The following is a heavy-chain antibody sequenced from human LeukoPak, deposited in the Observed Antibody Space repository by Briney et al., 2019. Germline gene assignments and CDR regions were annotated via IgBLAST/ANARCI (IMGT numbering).Heavy chain of an antibody. CDR1: GFTFSSYW. CDR3: ASPRIAARTYYYGMDV. Sequence: GGSLRLSCAASGFTFSSYWMHWVRQAPGKGLVWVSRINSDGSSTSYADSVKGRFTISRDNAKNTLYLQMNSLRAEDTAVYYCASPRIAARTYYYGMDVWGQGTTVTVSS. J-gene: IGHJ6*02. CDR2: INSDGSST. V-gene: IGHV3-74*01. D-gene: IGHD6-6*01.